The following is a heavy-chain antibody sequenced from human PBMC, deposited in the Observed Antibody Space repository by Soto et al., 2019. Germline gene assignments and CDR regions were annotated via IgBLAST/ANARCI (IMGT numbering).Heavy chain of an antibody. CDR3: TTGMYSGSYFARDYYYYGMDV. CDR2: IKSKTDGGTT. Sequence: GGSLRLSCAASGFTFSNAWMNWVRQAPGKGLEWVGRIKSKTDGGTTDYAAPVKGRFTISRDDSKNTLHLQMNSLKTEDTAVYYCTTGMYSGSYFARDYYYYGMDVWGQGTTVTVSS. D-gene: IGHD1-26*01. J-gene: IGHJ6*02. CDR1: GFTFSNAW. V-gene: IGHV3-15*07.